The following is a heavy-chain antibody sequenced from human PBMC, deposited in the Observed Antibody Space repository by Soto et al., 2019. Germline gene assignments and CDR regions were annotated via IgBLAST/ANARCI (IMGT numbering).Heavy chain of an antibody. CDR1: GFTFSSYG. D-gene: IGHD3-16*01. V-gene: IGHV3-30*03. CDR3: ARATYDYIWGSYPFDP. CDR2: ISYDGSNK. Sequence: GSLRLSCAASGFTFSSYGMHWVRQAPGKGLEWVAVISYDGSNKYYADSVKGRFTISRDNSKNTLYLQMNSLRDEDTAVYYRARATYDYIWGSYPFDPWGQGTLVTVAS. J-gene: IGHJ5*02.